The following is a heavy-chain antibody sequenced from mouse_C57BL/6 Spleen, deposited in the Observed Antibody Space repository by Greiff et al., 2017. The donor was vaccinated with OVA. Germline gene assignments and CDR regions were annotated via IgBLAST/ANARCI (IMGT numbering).Heavy chain of an antibody. CDR1: GFSLSTSGMG. D-gene: IGHD4-1*01. V-gene: IGHV8-12*01. Sequence: QVTLKESGPGILQSSQTLSLTCSFSGFSLSTSGMGVSWIRQPSGKGLEWLAHIYWDDDKHYNPSLKSRLTISKDTSRNQVFLKITSVDTSDTATYYCARRNWDVFDYWGQGTTLTVSS. CDR3: ARRNWDVFDY. J-gene: IGHJ2*01. CDR2: IYWDDDK.